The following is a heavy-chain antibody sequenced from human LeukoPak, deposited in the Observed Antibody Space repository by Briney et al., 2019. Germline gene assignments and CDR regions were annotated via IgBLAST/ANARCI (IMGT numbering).Heavy chain of an antibody. J-gene: IGHJ3*02. CDR2: ISSSSSYI. CDR3: ATADRGAFDI. V-gene: IGHV3-21*01. Sequence: KPGGSLRLSCAASGFTFSSYTMNWVRQAPGKGLEWVSLISSSSSYIFYADSVKGRFTVSRDNAKKSLYLQMNSLRVDDTAVYYCATADRGAFDIWGQGTMVIVSS. CDR1: GFTFSSYT.